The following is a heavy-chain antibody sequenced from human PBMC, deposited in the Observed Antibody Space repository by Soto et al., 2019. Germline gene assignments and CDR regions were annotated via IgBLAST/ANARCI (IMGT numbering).Heavy chain of an antibody. D-gene: IGHD2-2*01. J-gene: IGHJ6*02. CDR3: ARFVRSCSATTCSTRADV. CDR2: IYSGGST. Sequence: SETLSLTCTVSGGFVNSDTHSWSWIRQTPGKRLEWIGFIYSGGSTKNPSLRSRVTMSVDTSKNQFSLKLRSVIVADTAVYHCARFVRSCSATTCSTRADVWGQGITVTSP. V-gene: IGHV4-61*01. CDR1: GGFVNSDTHS.